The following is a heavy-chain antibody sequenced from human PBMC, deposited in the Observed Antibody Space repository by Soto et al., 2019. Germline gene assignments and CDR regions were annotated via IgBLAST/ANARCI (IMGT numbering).Heavy chain of an antibody. V-gene: IGHV1-3*01. D-gene: IGHD4-4*01. Sequence: GASVKVSCEASGGTFSSYAISWVRQAPGQELEWMGWIKAGNGDTRYSQKFQGRVTITRDTSASVAYMDLNSMTSEDTAVYYCARDVLSRDSRYDYWGQGTLVTVSS. CDR2: IKAGNGDT. J-gene: IGHJ4*02. CDR3: ARDVLSRDSRYDY. CDR1: GGTFSSYA.